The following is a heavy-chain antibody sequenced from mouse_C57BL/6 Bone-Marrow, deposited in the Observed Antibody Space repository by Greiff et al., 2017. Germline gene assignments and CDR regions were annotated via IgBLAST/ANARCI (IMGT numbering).Heavy chain of an antibody. V-gene: IGHV5-12*01. CDR3: ARYYGSSLGWFAY. CDR1: GFTFSDYY. CDR2: ISNGGGST. Sequence: EVKLMESGGGLVQPGGSLKLSCAASGFTFSDYYMYWVRQTPEKRLEWVAYISNGGGSTYYPDTVKGRFTISRDNTKNTLYLQMSRLKSEDTAMYYCARYYGSSLGWFAYWGQGTLVTVSA. D-gene: IGHD1-1*01. J-gene: IGHJ3*01.